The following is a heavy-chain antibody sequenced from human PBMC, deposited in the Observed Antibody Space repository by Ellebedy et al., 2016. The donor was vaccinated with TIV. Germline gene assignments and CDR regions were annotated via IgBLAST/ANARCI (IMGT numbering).Heavy chain of an antibody. CDR2: ISSSSSYI. J-gene: IGHJ4*02. CDR1: GFTFSSYW. D-gene: IGHD3-22*01. Sequence: GGSLRLSCAASGFTFSSYWMHWVRQAPGKGLVWVSSISSSSSYIYYADSVKGRFTISRDNAKNSLYLQMTSLRAEDTAVYYCARDLDDSSGYYYPMIDYWGQGTRVTVSS. V-gene: IGHV3-21*01. CDR3: ARDLDDSSGYYYPMIDY.